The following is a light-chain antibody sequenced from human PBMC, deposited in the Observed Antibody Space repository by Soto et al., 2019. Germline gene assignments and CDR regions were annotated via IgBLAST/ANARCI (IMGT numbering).Light chain of an antibody. CDR1: QSISIN. Sequence: EIVMTQSPATLSMSPGERATLSCRASQSISINLAWYQQKPGQAPRLLIYGASARATDVPARFSGSGSGTEFTLTISSLQSEAFAVYYCQQYNDWLITFGQGTRLEIK. V-gene: IGKV3-15*01. CDR3: QQYNDWLIT. J-gene: IGKJ5*01. CDR2: GAS.